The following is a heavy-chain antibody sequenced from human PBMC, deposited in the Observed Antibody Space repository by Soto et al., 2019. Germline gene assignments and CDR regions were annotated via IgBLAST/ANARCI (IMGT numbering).Heavy chain of an antibody. D-gene: IGHD5-12*01. CDR1: GFALSTSGVA. CDR2: IYWDEDK. V-gene: IGHV2-5*02. Sequence: QITLKESGPTLVKPTQTLTLTCTFSGFALSTSGVAVGWFRPTPGKALEWLALIYWDEDKWYSPSLKSRLTITDDTSKNQVVLTMTKMDPVDTATYYCAHRPRGYAYYFDYWGQGTLVTVSS. J-gene: IGHJ4*02. CDR3: AHRPRGYAYYFDY.